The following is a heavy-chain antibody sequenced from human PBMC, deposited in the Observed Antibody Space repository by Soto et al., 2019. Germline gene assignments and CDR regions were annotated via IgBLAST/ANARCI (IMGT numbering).Heavy chain of an antibody. CDR1: GGSFSGYY. D-gene: IGHD3-10*01. J-gene: IGHJ4*02. V-gene: IGHV4-34*01. CDR3: ASASITMVRGVIIH. Sequence: SETLSLTCAVYGGSFSGYYWSWIRQPPGKGLEWIGEINHSGSTNYNPSLKSRVTISVDTSKNQFSLKLSSVTAADTAVYYCASASITMVRGVIIHWGQGTLVTVSS. CDR2: INHSGST.